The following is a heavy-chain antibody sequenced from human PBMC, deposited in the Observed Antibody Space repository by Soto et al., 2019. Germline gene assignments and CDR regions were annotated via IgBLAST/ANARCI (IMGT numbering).Heavy chain of an antibody. CDR3: ARQAAVALSWFDP. D-gene: IGHD6-13*01. V-gene: IGHV4-59*08. J-gene: IGHJ5*02. CDR2: IYYSGST. Sequence: SETLSLTCTVSGGSISSYYWSWIRQPPGRGLEWIGYIYYSGSTNYNPSLKSRVTISVDTSKNQFSLKLSSVTAADTAVYYCARQAAVALSWFDPWGQGTLVTVSS. CDR1: GGSISSYY.